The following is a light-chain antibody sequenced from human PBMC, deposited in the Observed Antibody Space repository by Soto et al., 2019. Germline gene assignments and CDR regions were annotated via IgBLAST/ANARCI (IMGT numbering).Light chain of an antibody. CDR1: QDIRND. CDR2: AAS. CDR3: LQDYNYPRT. J-gene: IGKJ1*01. V-gene: IGKV1-6*01. Sequence: AIQMTQSPTSLSASVGDRVTITCRASQDIRNDLGWYQQKPGKAPQLLIYAASTLQSGVPSRFSGSGSGTDFTLTISSRPPEDFATYYCLQDYNYPRTFGQGTKVEIK.